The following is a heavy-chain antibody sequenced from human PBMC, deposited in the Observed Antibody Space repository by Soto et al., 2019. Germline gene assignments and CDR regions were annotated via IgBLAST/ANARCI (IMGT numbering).Heavy chain of an antibody. CDR1: GFTFSSYL. Sequence: GGSLRLSCAASGFTFSSYLMHWVRQSPGKGLVWVSRINSDGSSTSYADSVKGRFTISRDNAKNTLYLQMNSLRAEDTAVYYCAREKAVAGTPVYYYYYGMDVWGQGTTVTVSS. CDR2: INSDGSST. V-gene: IGHV3-74*01. J-gene: IGHJ6*02. D-gene: IGHD6-19*01. CDR3: AREKAVAGTPVYYYYYGMDV.